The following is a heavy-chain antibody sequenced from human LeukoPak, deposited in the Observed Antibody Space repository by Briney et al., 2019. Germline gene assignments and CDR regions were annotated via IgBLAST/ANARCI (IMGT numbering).Heavy chain of an antibody. J-gene: IGHJ5*02. V-gene: IGHV3-23*01. D-gene: IGHD3-22*01. CDR2: ISGSGGNT. CDR1: GFTFSSYG. Sequence: GGSLRLSCVASGFTFSSYGMNWVRQAPGKGLEWVSTISGSGGNTYYADSVKGRFTISRDNAKNTLNLQMNSLRAEDTAVYYCARDLGQYYDTSDNWFDPWGQGTLVTVSS. CDR3: ARDLGQYYDTSDNWFDP.